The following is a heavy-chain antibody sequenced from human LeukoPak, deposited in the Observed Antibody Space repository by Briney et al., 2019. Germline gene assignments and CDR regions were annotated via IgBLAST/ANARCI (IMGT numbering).Heavy chain of an antibody. J-gene: IGHJ3*02. CDR1: GYTFTGYY. CDR3: ARDRSLMGIFGVVIIPDAFDI. V-gene: IGHV1-2*02. Sequence: ASVKVSCKASGYTFTGYYMHWVRQAPGQGLEWMGWINPNSGGTNYAQKFQGRVTMTRDTSISTAYMELSRLRSDDTAVYYCARDRSLMGIFGVVIIPDAFDIWGQGTMVTVSS. D-gene: IGHD3-3*01. CDR2: INPNSGGT.